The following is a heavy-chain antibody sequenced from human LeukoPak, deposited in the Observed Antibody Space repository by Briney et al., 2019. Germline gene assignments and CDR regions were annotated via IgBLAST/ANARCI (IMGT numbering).Heavy chain of an antibody. CDR2: ISSSGSGNI. Sequence: GGSLRLSCTASGFTFSSYIMIWVRQAPGKGLEWVSCISSSGSGNIYYSDSVKGRFTLSRDSAKNSLYLQMNSLRVEDTAVYYCARGPGIAVAPLQHWGQGTLVTVSS. D-gene: IGHD6-19*01. V-gene: IGHV3-21*01. J-gene: IGHJ1*01. CDR3: ARGPGIAVAPLQH. CDR1: GFTFSSYI.